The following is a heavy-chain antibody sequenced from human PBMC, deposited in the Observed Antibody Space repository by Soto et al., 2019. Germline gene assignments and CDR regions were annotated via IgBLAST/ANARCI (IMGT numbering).Heavy chain of an antibody. V-gene: IGHV1-3*01. J-gene: IGHJ5*02. D-gene: IGHD2-15*01. CDR1: GYTFTRYT. CDR2: INPDNGNT. CDR3: ARGIATGQLDP. Sequence: QVQLVQSGAEVKKHGASVKISCKASGYTFTRYTMNWVRQAPGQRLEWMGWINPDNGNTKSSQKFQDRVIITRDTSARTAYMDLSSLRSEDTAVYYCARGIATGQLDPWGQGTLVTVSS.